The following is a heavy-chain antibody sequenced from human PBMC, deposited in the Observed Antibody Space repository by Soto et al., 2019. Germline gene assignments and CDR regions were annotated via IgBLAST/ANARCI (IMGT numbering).Heavy chain of an antibody. CDR2: INPNSGGT. CDR3: ARALYTSSSRRNWFDP. D-gene: IGHD3-16*02. V-gene: IGHV1-2*04. Sequence: DSVKVSCKASGYTFTGYYMHWVRQAPGQGLEWMGWINPNSGGTNYAQKFQGWVTMTRDTSISTAYMELSRLRSDDTAVYYCARALYTSSSRRNWFDPWGQGTLFTVSS. J-gene: IGHJ5*02. CDR1: GYTFTGYY.